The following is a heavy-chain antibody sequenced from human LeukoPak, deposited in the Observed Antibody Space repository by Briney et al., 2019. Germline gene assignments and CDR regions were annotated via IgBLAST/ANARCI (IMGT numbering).Heavy chain of an antibody. CDR1: GGSFSGYY. CDR2: INHSGST. V-gene: IGHV4-34*01. D-gene: IGHD6-13*01. CDR3: ARASSSWSHLSPFDY. J-gene: IGHJ4*02. Sequence: SETLSLTCAVYGGSFSGYYWSWIRQPPGKGLEWIGEINHSGSTNYNPSLKSRVTISVDTSKNQFSLKLSSVTAADTAVYYCARASSSWSHLSPFDYWGQGTLVTVSS.